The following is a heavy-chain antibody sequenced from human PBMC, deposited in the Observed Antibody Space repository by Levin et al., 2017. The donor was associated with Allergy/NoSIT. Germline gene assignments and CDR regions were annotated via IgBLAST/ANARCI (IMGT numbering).Heavy chain of an antibody. D-gene: IGHD1-1*01. Sequence: ESLKISCTVSGGSISSRSYYWGWIRQPPGKGLEWIGSIYYTGSTYYNPSLKSRVTMSVDTSKNQFSLKLSSVTAADTAVYYCARDLRYNWNDFPFDYWGQGTLVTVSS. CDR3: ARDLRYNWNDFPFDY. CDR2: IYYTGST. CDR1: GGSISSRSYY. J-gene: IGHJ4*02. V-gene: IGHV4-39*07.